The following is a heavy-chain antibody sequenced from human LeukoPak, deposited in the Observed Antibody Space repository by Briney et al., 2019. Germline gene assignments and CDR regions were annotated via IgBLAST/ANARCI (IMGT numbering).Heavy chain of an antibody. Sequence: SETLSLTCTVSGGSISSYHWSWIRQPPGKGLEWIGYIYYSGSTNYNPSLKSRVTISVDTSKNQFSLKLSSVTAADTAVYYCARGGYSGYGNYWGQGTLVTVSS. CDR3: ARGGYSGYGNY. CDR1: GGSISSYH. D-gene: IGHD5-12*01. J-gene: IGHJ4*02. CDR2: IYYSGST. V-gene: IGHV4-59*01.